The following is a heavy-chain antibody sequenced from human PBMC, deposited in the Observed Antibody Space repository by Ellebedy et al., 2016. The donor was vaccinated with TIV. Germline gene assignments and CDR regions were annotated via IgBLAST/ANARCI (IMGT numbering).Heavy chain of an antibody. CDR1: GFTFDDYA. J-gene: IGHJ5*02. Sequence: GESLKISCAGSGFTFDDYAMHWVRQAPGKGLEWVANTDHDGRVKFYVDSVEGRFTISRDNAKNSLYLQMNSLRAEDTAVYYCARDDWGPAGPWGQGTLVTVSS. CDR3: ARDDWGPAGP. CDR2: TDHDGRVK. D-gene: IGHD3-9*01. V-gene: IGHV3-7*03.